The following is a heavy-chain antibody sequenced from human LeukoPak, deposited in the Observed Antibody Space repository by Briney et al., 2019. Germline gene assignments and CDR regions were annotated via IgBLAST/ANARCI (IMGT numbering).Heavy chain of an antibody. J-gene: IGHJ6*03. D-gene: IGHD5-12*01. CDR3: ARAGGYVQDRYMDV. V-gene: IGHV4-34*01. CDR1: GGSFSGYY. Sequence: SETLSLTCAVYGGSFSGYYWSWIRQPPGKGLEWIGEINHSGSTNYNPSLKSRVTISVDTSKNQFSLKLSSVTAADTAVYYYARAGGYVQDRYMDVWGKGTTVTVSS. CDR2: INHSGST.